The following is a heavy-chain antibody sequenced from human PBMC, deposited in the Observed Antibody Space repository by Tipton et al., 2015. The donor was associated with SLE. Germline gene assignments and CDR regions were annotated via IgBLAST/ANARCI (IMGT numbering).Heavy chain of an antibody. CDR3: ARDHFGLGSYPDY. D-gene: IGHD3-10*01. J-gene: IGHJ4*02. CDR2: INPDSGGT. V-gene: IGHV1-2*02. Sequence: QSGAEVKQPGASVKVSCKASGYTFTGYYIHWVRQAPGQGLEWMGWINPDSGGTTYAQNFQGRVTMTRDTSISTAYMELRSDDTAVYFCARDHFGLGSYPDYWGQGTLVTVSS. CDR1: GYTFTGYY.